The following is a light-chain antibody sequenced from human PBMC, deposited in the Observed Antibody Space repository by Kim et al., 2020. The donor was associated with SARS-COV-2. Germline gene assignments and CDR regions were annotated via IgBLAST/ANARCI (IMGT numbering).Light chain of an antibody. Sequence: SVSPGERAPLSCRASQSVGTKLAWYQQKPGQAPRLLMYGASTRATGIPARFSGSGSGTEFTLTISSLQSEDFAVYYCQQYNNWTYTFGQGTKLEI. J-gene: IGKJ2*01. CDR3: QQYNNWTYT. CDR2: GAS. CDR1: QSVGTK. V-gene: IGKV3D-15*01.